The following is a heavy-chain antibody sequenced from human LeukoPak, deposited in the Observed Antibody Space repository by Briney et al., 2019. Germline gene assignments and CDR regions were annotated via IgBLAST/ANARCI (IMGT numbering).Heavy chain of an antibody. CDR2: ISYDGSNK. V-gene: IGHV3-30-3*01. Sequence: GGSLRLSCAASGFTFSSYAMHWVRQAPGKGLGWVAVISYDGSNKYYADSVKGRFTISRDNSKNTLYLQMNSLRAEDTAVYYCARGLTTPYGSGSYSAPFDYWGQGTLVTVSS. CDR1: GFTFSSYA. D-gene: IGHD3-10*01. CDR3: ARGLTTPYGSGSYSAPFDY. J-gene: IGHJ4*02.